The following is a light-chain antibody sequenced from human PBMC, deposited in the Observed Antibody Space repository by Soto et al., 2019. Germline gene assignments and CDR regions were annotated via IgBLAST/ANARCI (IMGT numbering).Light chain of an antibody. V-gene: IGLV1-51*01. CDR3: GTWYSSLSAWV. J-gene: IGLJ3*02. CDR2: DDN. Sequence: QSVLTQPPSVSAAPGQSVTISCTGSSSNIGNYYVSWYQQLPGTAHKLLIYDDNKRHSGIPDRFSVSKSGTSATLGITGLQTGDEDDYYCGTWYSSLSAWVFGGGTKLTVL. CDR1: SSNIGNYY.